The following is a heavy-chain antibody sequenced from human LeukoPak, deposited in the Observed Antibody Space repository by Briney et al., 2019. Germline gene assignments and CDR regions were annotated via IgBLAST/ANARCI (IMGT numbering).Heavy chain of an antibody. D-gene: IGHD3-10*01. Sequence: GGSLRLSCAASGFTFSNYWMSWVRQAPGKGLEWVANIKQDGSEKYYVDSVKGRFTISRDNAKNSLYLQMNSLRAEDTAVYYCARDPWVFSSMVRGHLFDPWGQGTLVTVSS. CDR2: IKQDGSEK. J-gene: IGHJ5*02. CDR1: GFTFSNYW. CDR3: ARDPWVFSSMVRGHLFDP. V-gene: IGHV3-7*01.